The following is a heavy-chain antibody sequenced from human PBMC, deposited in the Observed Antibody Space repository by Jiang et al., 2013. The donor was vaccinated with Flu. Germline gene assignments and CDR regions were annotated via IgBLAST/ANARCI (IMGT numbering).Heavy chain of an antibody. Sequence: VQSGSELKKPGASVKVSCKASGYKFNDYAINWVRQAPGQGLEWMGWVNTKNGNPTHAQDFTGRFVFSLDKSASTAYLEVSSLKPGDSAVYFCARGGGETVPGLDLWGQGTLVTVSS. CDR1: GYKFNDYA. CDR2: VNTKNGNP. J-gene: IGHJ4*02. V-gene: IGHV7-4-1*02. CDR3: ARGGGETVPGLDL. D-gene: IGHD2-15*01.